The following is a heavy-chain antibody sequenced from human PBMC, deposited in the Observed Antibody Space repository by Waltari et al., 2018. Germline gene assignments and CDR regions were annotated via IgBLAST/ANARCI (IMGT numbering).Heavy chain of an antibody. D-gene: IGHD5-12*01. CDR1: GFTFSSNS. J-gene: IGHJ4*02. CDR2: IGGSSSYV. CDR3: ARGGGWLQSYCDC. Sequence: EVQLVESGGGLVKPGGSLRLSCTASGFTFSSNSMNWVRQAPGKGLEWVSLIGGSSSYVYYADSVKGRFTISGDNAKNSLYLQMNSLRAEDTAVYYCARGGGWLQSYCDCWGQGTLVTVSS. V-gene: IGHV3-21*01.